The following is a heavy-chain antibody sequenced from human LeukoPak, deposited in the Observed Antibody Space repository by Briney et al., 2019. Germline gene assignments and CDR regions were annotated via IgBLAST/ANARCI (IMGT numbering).Heavy chain of an antibody. CDR2: IYDTGST. CDR1: GGSISTYY. V-gene: IGHV4-59*01. Sequence: SETLSLTCTVSGGSISTYYWSWIRQPPGKGLEWIGYIYDTGSTNYNPSLMSRVTMSVDTSKNQFSLKLSSVTAADTAVYYCARDGCSGGRCHNWFDLWGQGTLVTVSS. CDR3: ARDGCSGGRCHNWFDL. D-gene: IGHD2-15*01. J-gene: IGHJ5*02.